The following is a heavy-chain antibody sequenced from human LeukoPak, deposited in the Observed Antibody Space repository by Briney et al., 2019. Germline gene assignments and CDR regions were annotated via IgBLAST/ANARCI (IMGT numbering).Heavy chain of an antibody. CDR2: ISAYNGNT. J-gene: IGHJ4*02. Sequence: ASVKVSCKASGYTFTSYGISWVRQAPGQGLEWMGWISAYNGNTNYAQKLQGRVTMTTDTSTSTAYMELRSLRSDDTAVYYCARDTPSYCSSTSCYGRVFDYWGQGTLVTVSS. CDR3: ARDTPSYCSSTSCYGRVFDY. CDR1: GYTFTSYG. V-gene: IGHV1-18*01. D-gene: IGHD2-2*01.